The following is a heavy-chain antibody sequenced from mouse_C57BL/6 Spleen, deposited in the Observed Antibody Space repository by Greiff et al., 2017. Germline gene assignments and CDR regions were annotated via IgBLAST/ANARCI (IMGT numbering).Heavy chain of an antibody. CDR3: ARRLLRRENWYFDV. J-gene: IGHJ1*03. CDR1: GYAFSSSW. Sequence: QVQLQQSGPELVKPGASVKISCKASGYAFSSSWMNWVKQRPGKGLEWIGRIYPGEGDTNYNGKFKGKATLTADKSSSTAYMQLSSLTSEDSAVYFCARRLLRRENWYFDVWGTGTTVTVSS. D-gene: IGHD2-3*01. CDR2: IYPGEGDT. V-gene: IGHV1-82*01.